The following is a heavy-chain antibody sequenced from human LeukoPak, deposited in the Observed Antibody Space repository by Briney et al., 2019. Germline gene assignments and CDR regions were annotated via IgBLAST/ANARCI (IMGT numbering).Heavy chain of an antibody. Sequence: GGSLRLSCAASGLTFSSYAMSWVRQAPGKGLEWVSAISGSGGSTYYADSVKGRFTISRDNSKNTLYLQMNSLRAEDTAVHYCAKLGMEDYFDYWGQGTLVTVSS. CDR2: ISGSGGST. J-gene: IGHJ4*02. CDR3: AKLGMEDYFDY. V-gene: IGHV3-23*01. D-gene: IGHD7-27*01. CDR1: GLTFSSYA.